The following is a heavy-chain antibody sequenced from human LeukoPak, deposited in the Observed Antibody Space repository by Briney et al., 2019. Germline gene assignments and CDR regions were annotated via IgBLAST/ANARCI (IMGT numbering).Heavy chain of an antibody. Sequence: SETLSLTCAVSGGSIIGFYWSWIRQPAGKGLEWIGSIYYSGSTYYNPSLKSRVTISVDTSKNQFSLKLSSVTAADTAVYYCARGRFLEWLSAYYFDYWGQGTLVTVSS. CDR1: GGSIIGFY. CDR3: ARGRFLEWLSAYYFDY. J-gene: IGHJ4*02. D-gene: IGHD3-3*01. V-gene: IGHV4-59*05. CDR2: IYYSGST.